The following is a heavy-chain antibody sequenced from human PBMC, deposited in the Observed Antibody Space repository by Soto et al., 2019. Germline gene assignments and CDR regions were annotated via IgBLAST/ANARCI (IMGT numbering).Heavy chain of an antibody. CDR1: GYTFTSYA. V-gene: IGHV1-3*01. Sequence: ASVKVSCKASGYTFTSYAMHWVRQAPGQRLEWMGWINAGNGNTKYSQKFQGRVTMTRNTSISTAYMELSSLRSEDTAVYYCARGYCSSTSCYESGYYYYYMDVWGKGTTVTVSS. CDR2: INAGNGNT. J-gene: IGHJ6*03. D-gene: IGHD2-2*01. CDR3: ARGYCSSTSCYESGYYYYYMDV.